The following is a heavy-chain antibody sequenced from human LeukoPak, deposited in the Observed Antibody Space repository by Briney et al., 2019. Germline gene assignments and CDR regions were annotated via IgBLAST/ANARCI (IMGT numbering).Heavy chain of an antibody. CDR1: GFTFTSYA. CDR3: AKSTSSWYGGPFDL. Sequence: GGSLRLSCAASGFTFTSYAMSWVRQAPGKGLEWVSSISGSSGSTYYADSVKGRFTISRDNSKNTLFLQMNSLRAEDTAVYYCAKSTSSWYGGPFDLWGRGTMVTVSS. V-gene: IGHV3-23*01. D-gene: IGHD6-13*01. J-gene: IGHJ3*01. CDR2: ISGSSGST.